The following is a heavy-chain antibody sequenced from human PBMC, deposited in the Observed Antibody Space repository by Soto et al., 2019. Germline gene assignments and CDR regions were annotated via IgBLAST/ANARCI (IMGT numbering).Heavy chain of an antibody. CDR1: GGSISSYY. V-gene: IGHV4-59*01. J-gene: IGHJ6*02. CDR2: IYYSGST. Sequence: PSETLCLTCTVSGGSISSYYWSWIRQPPGKGLEWIGCIYYSGSTNNDTARERRVTVTVDTSKYLISLKLSSVTDADTSVYYCAGADDGDYGTPYCYYYGMDVWGQGTTVTVSS. D-gene: IGHD4-17*01. CDR3: AGADDGDYGTPYCYYYGMDV.